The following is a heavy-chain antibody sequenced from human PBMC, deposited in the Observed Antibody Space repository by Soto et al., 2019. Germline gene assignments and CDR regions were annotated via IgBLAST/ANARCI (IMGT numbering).Heavy chain of an antibody. J-gene: IGHJ4*02. Sequence: ESGPTLVNPTQTLTLTCTFSGFSLSTSGVGVGWIRQPPGKALEWLALIYWDDDKRYSPSLKSRLTITKDTSKNQVVLTMTNMDPVDTATYYCAHESLFLTNGVCQRFDYWGQGNLVTVSS. V-gene: IGHV2-5*02. CDR1: GFSLSTSGVG. CDR3: AHESLFLTNGVCQRFDY. D-gene: IGHD2-8*01. CDR2: IYWDDDK.